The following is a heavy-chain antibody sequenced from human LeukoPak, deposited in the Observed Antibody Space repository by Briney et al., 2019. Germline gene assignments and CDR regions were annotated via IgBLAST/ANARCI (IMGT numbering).Heavy chain of an antibody. CDR3: ARHRAYGFDF. CDR2: ISGSGGST. Sequence: GGSLRLSCAASGFTFSSYAMSWVRQAPGKGLEWVSAISGSGGSTYSADSVKGRFTISRDNSRNTLDLQMNSLRAEDTAVYYCARHRAYGFDFWGQGTLVTVSS. V-gene: IGHV3-23*01. J-gene: IGHJ3*01. CDR1: GFTFSSYA.